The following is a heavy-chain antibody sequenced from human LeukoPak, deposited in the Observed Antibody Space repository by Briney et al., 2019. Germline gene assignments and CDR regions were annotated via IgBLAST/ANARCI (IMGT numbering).Heavy chain of an antibody. Sequence: PGGSLRLSCAASGFTFSTYWMTWVRQAPGKGLEWVANIKQDGSEKYYVDSVKGRFTISRDNAKNSLYLQMNSLRAEDTAVYYCAKKGDRNIVGELSQYYFDYWGQGTLVTVSS. CDR3: AKKGDRNIVGELSQYYFDY. CDR1: GFTFSTYW. V-gene: IGHV3-7*01. CDR2: IKQDGSEK. J-gene: IGHJ4*02. D-gene: IGHD3-10*01.